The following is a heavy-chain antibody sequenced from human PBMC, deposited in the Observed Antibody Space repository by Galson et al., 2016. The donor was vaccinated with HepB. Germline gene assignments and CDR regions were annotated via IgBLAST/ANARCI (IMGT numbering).Heavy chain of an antibody. D-gene: IGHD3-9*01. J-gene: IGHJ4*02. CDR2: IKSKSDGGTA. CDR1: GFTFRNAW. V-gene: IGHV3-15*01. Sequence: SLRLSCAASGFTFRNAWMNWVRQAPGKGLEWIGRIKSKSDGGTADNAAPVKGRFSISRDDSKNTLYLQMNSLKTEDTAVYFCTASGGILTGYYRWGQGTLVTVSS. CDR3: TASGGILTGYYR.